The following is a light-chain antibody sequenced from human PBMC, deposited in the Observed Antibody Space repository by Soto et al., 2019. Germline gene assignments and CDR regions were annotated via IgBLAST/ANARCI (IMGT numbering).Light chain of an antibody. Sequence: QSVLTQPASVSGSPGQSITIFCSGTSSDVGSYDHVAWYQQFPGKTPKLMIYEVSNRPSGVSSRFSGSKSGNTASLTISGLQAEDEADYYCISYTGSSTSYVFGSGTKVTVL. V-gene: IGLV2-14*01. CDR1: SSDVGSYDH. J-gene: IGLJ1*01. CDR3: ISYTGSSTSYV. CDR2: EVS.